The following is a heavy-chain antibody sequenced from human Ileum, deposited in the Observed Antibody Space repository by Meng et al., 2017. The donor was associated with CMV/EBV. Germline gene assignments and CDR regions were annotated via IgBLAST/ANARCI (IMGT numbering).Heavy chain of an antibody. V-gene: IGHV3-43D*03. J-gene: IGHJ4*02. CDR3: AKAVGTATSNYIDN. D-gene: IGHD1-26*01. CDR1: GFTFRDYA. Sequence: GESLKISCATAGFTFRDYAMQWVRQVPGKGLEWVSLISWDAINTYYADSVRGRFTISRDNSEKSLYLQMNSLRPEDTALYYCAKAVGTATSNYIDNWGQGTLVTVSS. CDR2: ISWDAINT.